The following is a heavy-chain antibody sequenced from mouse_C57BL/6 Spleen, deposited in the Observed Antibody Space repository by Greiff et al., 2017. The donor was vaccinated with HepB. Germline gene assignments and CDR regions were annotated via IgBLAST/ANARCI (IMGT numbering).Heavy chain of an antibody. CDR1: GFNIKDYY. D-gene: IGHD4-1*01. CDR3: TSLTGPDGWYFDV. V-gene: IGHV14-1*01. J-gene: IGHJ1*03. CDR2: IDPEDGDT. Sequence: EVKLMESGAELVRPGASVKLSCTASGFNIKDYYMHWVKQRPEQGLEWIGRIDPEDGDTEYAPKFQGKATMTADTSSNTAYLQLSSLTSEDTAVYYCTSLTGPDGWYFDVWGTGTTVTVSS.